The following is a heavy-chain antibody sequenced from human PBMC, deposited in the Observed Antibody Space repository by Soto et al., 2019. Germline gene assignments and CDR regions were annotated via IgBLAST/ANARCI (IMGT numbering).Heavy chain of an antibody. D-gene: IGHD1-26*01. CDR3: ARVNSLSGEY. CDR1: GFTFSNYW. Sequence: EVQLVESGGGLVQPGGSLRLSCAASGFTFSNYWMSWVRQAPGKGLEWVANIKQDRGDKYNVDSVKGRFTISRDNAKNSLYLQMNSLGAEDTAVYYCARVNSLSGEYWGQGTLVTVSS. V-gene: IGHV3-7*05. J-gene: IGHJ4*02. CDR2: IKQDRGDK.